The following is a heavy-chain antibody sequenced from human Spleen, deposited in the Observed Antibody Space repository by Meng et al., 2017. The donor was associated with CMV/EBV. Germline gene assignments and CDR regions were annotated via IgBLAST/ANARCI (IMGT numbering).Heavy chain of an antibody. Sequence: ASGMTFSNDRMNWVRQAPSEGLEWVAVISYDGTKKNYSGSVKRRFTITRDNPKNTLYLEMNSLRSEDTAVYYCFAVGYCTASSCPDFWGQGALVTVSS. CDR2: ISYDGTKK. V-gene: IGHV3-30*03. J-gene: IGHJ4*02. D-gene: IGHD2-8*02. CDR1: GMTFSNDR. CDR3: FAVGYCTASSCPDF.